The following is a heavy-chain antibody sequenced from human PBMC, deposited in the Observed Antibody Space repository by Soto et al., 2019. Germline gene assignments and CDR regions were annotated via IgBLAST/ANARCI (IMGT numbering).Heavy chain of an antibody. D-gene: IGHD4-4*01. CDR1: GDSVSSRRTA. CDR2: TYYRSKWYN. Sequence: SQTLSLTCAISGDSVSSRRTAWNWIRQSPSRGLEWVGRTYYRSKWYNDYAVSVKSRITINPDTSRNQFSLQLDSVTPEDTAVYYCVRGGRNHSYGTDVSGPGTTVTVYS. J-gene: IGHJ6*02. CDR3: VRGGRNHSYGTDV. V-gene: IGHV6-1*01.